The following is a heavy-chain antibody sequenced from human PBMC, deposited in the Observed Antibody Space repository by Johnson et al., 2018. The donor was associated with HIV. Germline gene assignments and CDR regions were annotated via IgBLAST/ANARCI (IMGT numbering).Heavy chain of an antibody. CDR1: GFIFHNYG. CDR3: TTDPIAAADPDAFDI. V-gene: IGHV3-33*01. J-gene: IGHJ3*02. Sequence: QVQLVESGGGVVQPGRSLRLSCATSGFIFHNYGMHWVRKAPGKGLEWVAVIWYAGSNKFYLDSVKGRFTISRDNSKNTLYLQMNSLKPEDTAVYYCTTDPIAAADPDAFDIWGQGTVVTVSS. D-gene: IGHD6-13*01. CDR2: IWYAGSNK.